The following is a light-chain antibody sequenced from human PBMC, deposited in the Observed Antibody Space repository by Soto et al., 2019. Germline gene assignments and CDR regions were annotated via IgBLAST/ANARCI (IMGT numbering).Light chain of an antibody. V-gene: IGKV1-9*01. J-gene: IGKJ5*01. CDR3: QQLDSYPIA. Sequence: IQLTQSPSSLSASVGDRVTITCRASQDIRSRLAWYQQKPGKAPKLLIYAASTLQSGVPSRFSGSGSGTAFTLTISSLQPEDFATYYCQQLDSYPIAFVQGTRLEIK. CDR1: QDIRSR. CDR2: AAS.